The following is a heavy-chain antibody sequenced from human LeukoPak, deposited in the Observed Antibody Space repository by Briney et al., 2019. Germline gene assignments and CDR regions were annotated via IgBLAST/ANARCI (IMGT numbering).Heavy chain of an antibody. CDR2: ISSSSSYI. D-gene: IGHD3-10*01. CDR3: ARETDYCGSGARIDY. CDR1: GFTFSSYS. V-gene: IGHV3-21*01. J-gene: IGHJ4*02. Sequence: GGSLRLSCAASGFTFSSYSMNWVRQAPGKGLEWVSSISSSSSYIYYADSVKGRFTISRDNAKNSLYLQMNSLRAEDTAVYYCARETDYCGSGARIDYWGQGTLVTVSS.